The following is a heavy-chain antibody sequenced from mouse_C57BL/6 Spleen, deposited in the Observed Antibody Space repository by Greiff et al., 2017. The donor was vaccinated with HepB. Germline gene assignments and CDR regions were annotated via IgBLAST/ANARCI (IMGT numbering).Heavy chain of an antibody. J-gene: IGHJ4*01. CDR1: GYTFTSYW. Sequence: VQLQQSGAELVKPGASVKLSCKASGYTFTSYWMHWVKQRPGRGLEWIGRIDPNSGGTKYNEKFKSKATLTVDKPSRTAYMQLSSLTSDDSAVYYCARSEDYDPEDYAMDDWGQGTSVTVSS. V-gene: IGHV1-72*01. D-gene: IGHD2-4*01. CDR2: IDPNSGGT. CDR3: ARSEDYDPEDYAMDD.